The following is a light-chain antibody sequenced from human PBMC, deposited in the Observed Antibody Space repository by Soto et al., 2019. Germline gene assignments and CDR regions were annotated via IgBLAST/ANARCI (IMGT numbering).Light chain of an antibody. CDR3: QSYDSSLSVV. V-gene: IGLV1-40*01. CDR2: GNS. Sequence: QSVLTQPPSVSGAPGQRVTISCTGSSSNIGAGYDVHWYQQLPGPAPKLLIYGNSNLPSGVPDRFSGSKSGTSASLAITGLQAEDEAEYYCQSYDSSLSVVFGGGTKLTVL. J-gene: IGLJ2*01. CDR1: SSNIGAGYD.